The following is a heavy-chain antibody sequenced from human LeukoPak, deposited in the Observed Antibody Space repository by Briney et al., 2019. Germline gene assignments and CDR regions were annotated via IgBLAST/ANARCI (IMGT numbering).Heavy chain of an antibody. CDR2: IIPIFGTA. V-gene: IGHV1-69*13. D-gene: IGHD2-8*01. Sequence: GASVKVSCKASGGTFSSYAISWVRQAPGQGLEWMGGIIPIFGTANYAQKFQGRVTITADESMSTAYMELSSLRSEDTAVYYCAKNTVLMVYAFDPWGQGTLVTVSS. CDR3: AKNTVLMVYAFDP. CDR1: GGTFSSYA. J-gene: IGHJ5*02.